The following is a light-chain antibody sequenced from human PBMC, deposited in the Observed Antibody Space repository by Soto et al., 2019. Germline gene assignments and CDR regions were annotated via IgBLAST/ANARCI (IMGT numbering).Light chain of an antibody. CDR3: AAWDDSLSAH. Sequence: SALTQPPSATGTPRHRVTITYSGSSSNIGSNYVYWYQQLPGTAPKLLISRNDQRPSGIPDRFSGSKSGTSASLAISGLRSEDEADYYCAAWDDSLSAHFGTGTKVPS. J-gene: IGLJ1*01. V-gene: IGLV1-47*01. CDR1: SSNIGSNY. CDR2: RND.